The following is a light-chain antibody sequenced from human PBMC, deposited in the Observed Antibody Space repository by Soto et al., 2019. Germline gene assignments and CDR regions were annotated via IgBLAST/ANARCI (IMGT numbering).Light chain of an antibody. V-gene: IGKV1-27*01. CDR2: AAS. CDR3: QKYNSGPPVT. CDR1: QGISNY. Sequence: DIQMTQSPSSLYASVGDRVTITCRASQGISNYLAWYQQKPGQVPKLLIYAASTLQSGVPSRFSGSGSGTDFTHTISSLQPEDVGSYYCQKYNSGPPVTFGPGTKVDIK. J-gene: IGKJ3*01.